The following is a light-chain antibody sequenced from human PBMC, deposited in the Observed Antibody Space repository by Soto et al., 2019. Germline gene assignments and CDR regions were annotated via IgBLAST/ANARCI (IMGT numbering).Light chain of an antibody. CDR2: GIS. Sequence: EIVLTQSPGTLSLSPGERATLSCRASHTIGSSYLAWYQQKPGQAPRLLMYGISRRATGIPDRFSGSGSGTDFTLTITRLEPEDFAVYYSQQYVTSSPRTFGQGTKVEIK. CDR3: QQYVTSSPRT. J-gene: IGKJ1*01. CDR1: HTIGSSY. V-gene: IGKV3-20*01.